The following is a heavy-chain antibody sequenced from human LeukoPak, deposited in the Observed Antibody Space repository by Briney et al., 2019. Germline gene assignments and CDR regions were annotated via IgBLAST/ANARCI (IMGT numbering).Heavy chain of an antibody. CDR2: LSRGGSTT. J-gene: IGHJ4*02. V-gene: IGHV3-23*01. CDR1: GFAFNMFA. D-gene: IGHD2-15*01. CDR3: ARQQRIRHCSEGVCTEGYYFDY. Sequence: GGSLRLSCAGTGFAFNMFAIDWVRQAPGKGLEWISGLSRGGSTTNYADSVKGRFTISRDKSQNSVFLQLNSLRPEDTAVYYCARQQRIRHCSEGVCTEGYYFDYWGQGTLVTVSS.